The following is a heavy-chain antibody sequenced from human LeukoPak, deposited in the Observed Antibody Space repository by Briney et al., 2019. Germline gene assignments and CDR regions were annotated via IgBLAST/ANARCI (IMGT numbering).Heavy chain of an antibody. CDR3: ARVFRSSGWRHFDY. CDR2: ISSSGSTI. CDR1: GFTFSDYY. J-gene: IGHJ4*02. V-gene: IGHV3-11*04. Sequence: GGSLRLSCAASGFTFSDYYMSWIRQAPGKGLEWVSYISSSGSTIYYADSVKGRFTISRDNAKNSLYLQMDSLRAEDTAVYYCARVFRSSGWRHFDYWGQGTLVTVSS. D-gene: IGHD6-19*01.